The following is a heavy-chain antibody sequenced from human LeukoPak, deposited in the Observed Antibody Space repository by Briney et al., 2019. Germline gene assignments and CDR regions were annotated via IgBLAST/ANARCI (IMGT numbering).Heavy chain of an antibody. CDR1: GGSISSGSYY. CDR3: ARETCSGGSCFQFDF. Sequence: PSQTLSLTCTVSGGSISSGSYYWSWIRQPAGKEREWIGRIYTSGSTNYNPSLKSRVTISVDTSKNQSSLKLSSVTAADTAVYYCARETCSGGSCFQFDFWGQGTLVTVSS. CDR2: IYTSGST. J-gene: IGHJ4*02. D-gene: IGHD2-15*01. V-gene: IGHV4-61*02.